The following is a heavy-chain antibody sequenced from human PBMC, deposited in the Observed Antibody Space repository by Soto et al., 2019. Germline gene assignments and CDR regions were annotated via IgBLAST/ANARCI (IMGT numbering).Heavy chain of an antibody. Sequence: QMQLVESGGGVVQPGRSLRLSCAASGFTFRSYGIHWVRQAPGKGLEWVALIWFDGSKKYYVDSVKGRFAVSRDNSKNTLYLQMHSLRVEDTAVYYCARDRLVPYGYGMDVWGQVTTVTVSS. D-gene: IGHD2-2*01. V-gene: IGHV3-33*01. CDR3: ARDRLVPYGYGMDV. CDR2: IWFDGSKK. CDR1: GFTFRSYG. J-gene: IGHJ6*02.